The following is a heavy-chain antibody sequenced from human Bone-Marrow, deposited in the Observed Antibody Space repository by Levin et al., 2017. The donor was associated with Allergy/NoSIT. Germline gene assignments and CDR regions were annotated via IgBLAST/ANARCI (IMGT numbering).Heavy chain of an antibody. Sequence: GESLKISCAASGFTFSSHAMSWVRQAPGKGLEWVSGISGSGGSTYYADSVKGRFTISRDNSKNTLYLQMNSLRAEDTAVYYCARKGYSSIDYYFDYWGQGTLVTVSS. V-gene: IGHV3-23*01. CDR2: ISGSGGST. CDR3: ARKGYSSIDYYFDY. D-gene: IGHD6-13*01. CDR1: GFTFSSHA. J-gene: IGHJ4*02.